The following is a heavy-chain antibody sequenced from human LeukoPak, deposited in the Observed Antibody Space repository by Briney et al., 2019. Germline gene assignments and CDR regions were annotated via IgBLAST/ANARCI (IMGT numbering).Heavy chain of an antibody. CDR1: GYSFTSYW. J-gene: IGHJ5*02. CDR2: IYPGDSDT. V-gene: IGHV5-51*01. Sequence: PGESLKISCKGSGYSFTSYWIGWVRQMPGKGLEWMGIIYPGDSDTRYSPSFQGQVTISADKSISTAYLQWSSLKASDTAMYYCARRGYCGGDCYSFNWFDPWGQGTLVTVSS. CDR3: ARRGYCGGDCYSFNWFDP. D-gene: IGHD2-21*02.